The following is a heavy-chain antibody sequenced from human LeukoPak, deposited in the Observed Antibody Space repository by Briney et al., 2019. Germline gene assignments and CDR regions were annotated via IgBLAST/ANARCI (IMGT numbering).Heavy chain of an antibody. D-gene: IGHD2-21*02. CDR2: ISGSGGST. V-gene: IGHV3-23*01. CDR3: AKARLVVVTAIFDY. J-gene: IGHJ4*02. Sequence: GGSLRLSCAASGFTFSSYAMSWVRQAPGKGLEWVSAISGSGGSTYYADSVKGRFTISRDNSKNTLYLQMNSLRAEDTAVDYCAKARLVVVTAIFDYWGQGTLVTVSS. CDR1: GFTFSSYA.